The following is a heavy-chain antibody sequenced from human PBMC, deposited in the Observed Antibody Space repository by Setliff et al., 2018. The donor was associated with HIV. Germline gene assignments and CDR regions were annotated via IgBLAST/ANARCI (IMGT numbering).Heavy chain of an antibody. Sequence: SLKISCAASGFTFNAYAMHWVRQPPGKGLEWVSGISSNTDNIYYADSVTGRFTISRDNAKNSLFLQMNDLRPEDTAFYYCVKDGTPIGRYYQYFHVWGEGIMVTVSS. V-gene: IGHV3-9*01. J-gene: IGHJ6*04. CDR3: VKDGTPIGRYYQYFHV. CDR1: GFTFNAYA. CDR2: ISSNTDNI. D-gene: IGHD1-26*01.